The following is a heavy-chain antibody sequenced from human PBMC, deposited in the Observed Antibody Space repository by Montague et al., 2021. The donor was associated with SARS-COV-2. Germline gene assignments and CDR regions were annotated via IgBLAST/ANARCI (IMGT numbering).Heavy chain of an antibody. D-gene: IGHD3-10*01. J-gene: IGHJ6*03. V-gene: IGHV4-34*01. CDR2: IHHGGST. CDR1: GGSFSTYS. Sequence: SETLSLTCAVHGGSFSTYSWNWIRQPPGKGLEWIGEIHHGGSTNYNPSLKSRVTTSADTSKNQFSLKLTSVAAADMAVYYCARLGDGVVPSPILGVGPYYSYYYMDVWGKGTTVTVSS. CDR3: ARLGDGVVPSPILGVGPYYSYYYMDV.